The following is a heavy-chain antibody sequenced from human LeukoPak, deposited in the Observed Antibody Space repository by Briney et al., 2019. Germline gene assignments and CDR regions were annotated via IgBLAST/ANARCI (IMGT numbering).Heavy chain of an antibody. J-gene: IGHJ3*01. CDR3: AGPGIAAAG. D-gene: IGHD6-13*01. V-gene: IGHV4-59*01. CDR2: IYYTGST. CDR1: GGFINSSY. Sequence: SETLSLTFIVCGGFINSSYWRWIRQPPGKGLEFIGNIYYTGSTTYNPSLKSRVTISLDTSKTQFSLKVTSVTAADTAVYYCAGPGIAAAGWGQGTMVTVSS.